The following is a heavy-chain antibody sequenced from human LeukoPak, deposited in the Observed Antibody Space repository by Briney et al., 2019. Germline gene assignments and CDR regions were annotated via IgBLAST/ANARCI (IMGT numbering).Heavy chain of an antibody. V-gene: IGHV1-18*01. J-gene: IGHJ6*03. CDR2: ISAYNGNT. CDR3: ARVGITVAGLWYYYYMDV. D-gene: IGHD2-21*01. Sequence: ASVKVSCKASGYTFTSYGISWLRQAPGQGLEWMGWISAYNGNTNYAQKLQGRVTMTTDTSTSTAYMELRSLRSDDTAVYYCARVGITVAGLWYYYYMDVWGKGTTVTVSS. CDR1: GYTFTSYG.